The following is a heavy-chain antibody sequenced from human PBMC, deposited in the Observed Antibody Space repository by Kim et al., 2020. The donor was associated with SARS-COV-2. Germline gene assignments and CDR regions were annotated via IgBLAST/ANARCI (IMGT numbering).Heavy chain of an antibody. CDR2: ISYDGSNK. V-gene: IGHV3-30*04. Sequence: GGSLRLSCAASGFTFSSYAMHWVRQAPGKGLEWVAVISYDGSNKYYADSVKGRFTISRDNSKNTLYLQMNSLRAEDTAVYYCARDGETYYDILTGYPIDSYFDYWGQGTLVTVSS. D-gene: IGHD3-9*01. CDR3: ARDGETYYDILTGYPIDSYFDY. J-gene: IGHJ4*02. CDR1: GFTFSSYA.